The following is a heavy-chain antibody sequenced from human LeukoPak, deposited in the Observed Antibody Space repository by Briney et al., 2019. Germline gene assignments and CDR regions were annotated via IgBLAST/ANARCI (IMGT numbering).Heavy chain of an antibody. CDR1: GASISSYY. CDR3: ARMTYDPHGVDV. Sequence: PSETLSLTCTVSGASISSYYWSWIRQPPGKGLEWIGYIDNSGSTNYNPSLKSRVTISVDKSKNQFSLRLSSVTAADTAVYYCARMTYDPHGVDVWGKGTTVTASS. J-gene: IGHJ6*04. D-gene: IGHD5-12*01. V-gene: IGHV4-59*01. CDR2: IDNSGST.